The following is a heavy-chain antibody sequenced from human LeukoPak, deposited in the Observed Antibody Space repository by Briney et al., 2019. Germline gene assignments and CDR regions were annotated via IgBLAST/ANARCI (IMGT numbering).Heavy chain of an antibody. Sequence: GGSLRLSCAASGLAFSSYPMSWVRQAPGKGLEWVSTISGGGRSAYYSDSVRGRFTVSRDNSKNTLFLQMNSLRAEDTASYYCAKDGYAGIRRPRGNFDSWGQGTLIIVSP. CDR1: GLAFSSYP. CDR3: AKDGYAGIRRPRGNFDS. CDR2: ISGGGRSA. D-gene: IGHD2-2*03. V-gene: IGHV3-23*01. J-gene: IGHJ4*02.